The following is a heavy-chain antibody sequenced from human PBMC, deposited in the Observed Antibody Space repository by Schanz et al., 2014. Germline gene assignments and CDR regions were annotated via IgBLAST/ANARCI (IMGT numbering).Heavy chain of an antibody. Sequence: QVHLVQSGAEVKKPGSSVKVSCKASGGTFSSFGINWLRQAPGQGLEWMGRIIPIHGIVNYAQRFQDRVRITADKSTSTAYMELSSLRSDDTAVYYCARGGGPEDVFDIWGQGTILTVSS. D-gene: IGHD5-12*01. CDR3: ARGGGPEDVFDI. CDR2: IIPIHGIV. CDR1: GGTFSSFG. J-gene: IGHJ3*02. V-gene: IGHV1-69*04.